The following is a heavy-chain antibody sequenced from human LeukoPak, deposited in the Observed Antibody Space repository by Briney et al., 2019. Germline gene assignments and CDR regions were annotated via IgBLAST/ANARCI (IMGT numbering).Heavy chain of an antibody. J-gene: IGHJ6*02. Sequence: GGSLRLSCAASGFPFSNHGMHWVRQAPGKELEWVAVISYDGRNKYYADSVKGRFTISRDNSQNTLSLQMNSLRAEDTAVYYCARDTGGSELGFIYYYYYGMDVWGQGTTVTVSS. CDR1: GFPFSNHG. D-gene: IGHD1-26*01. CDR3: ARDTGGSELGFIYYYYYGMDV. CDR2: ISYDGRNK. V-gene: IGHV3-30*03.